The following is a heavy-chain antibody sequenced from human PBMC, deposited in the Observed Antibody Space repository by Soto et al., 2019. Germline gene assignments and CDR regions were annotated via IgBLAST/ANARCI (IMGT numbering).Heavy chain of an antibody. V-gene: IGHV5-51*01. CDR3: TTEGCSGGSCYSWGYYYYGMDV. CDR2: IYPGDSDT. D-gene: IGHD2-15*01. J-gene: IGHJ6*02. CDR1: GYSFTSYL. Sequence: PGESLKISCKGSGYSFTSYLIGWVRQMPGKGLEWMGIIYPGDSDTRYSPSFQGQVTISADKSISTAYLQWSSLKASDTAVYYCTTEGCSGGSCYSWGYYYYGMDVWGQGTTVTVSS.